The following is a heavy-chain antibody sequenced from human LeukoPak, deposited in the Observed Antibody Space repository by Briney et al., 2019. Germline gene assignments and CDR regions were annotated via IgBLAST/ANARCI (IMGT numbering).Heavy chain of an antibody. J-gene: IGHJ4*02. CDR1: GFTFSTYA. D-gene: IGHD3-3*01. CDR3: ARDRPYDFWSGYYMAFDY. CDR2: ISSSSSYI. V-gene: IGHV3-21*01. Sequence: GGSLRLSCAASGFTFSTYAVNWVRQAPGKGLEWVSSISSSSSYIYYADSVKGRFTISRDNAKNSLYLQMNSLRAEDTAVYYCARDRPYDFWSGYYMAFDYWGQGTLVTVSS.